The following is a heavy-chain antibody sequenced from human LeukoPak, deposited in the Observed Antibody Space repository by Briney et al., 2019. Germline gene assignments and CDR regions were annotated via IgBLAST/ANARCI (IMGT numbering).Heavy chain of an antibody. J-gene: IGHJ6*02. CDR3: ARPEGGNSYYGMDV. D-gene: IGHD2-15*01. Sequence: GGSLRLSCGASGFTFSDYYMSWIRQAPGKGLEWVSYISSSGSTIYYADSVKGRFIISRDNAKNSLYLQMNSLRAEDTAVYYCARPEGGNSYYGMDVWGQGTTVTVSS. CDR2: ISSSGSTI. CDR1: GFTFSDYY. V-gene: IGHV3-11*01.